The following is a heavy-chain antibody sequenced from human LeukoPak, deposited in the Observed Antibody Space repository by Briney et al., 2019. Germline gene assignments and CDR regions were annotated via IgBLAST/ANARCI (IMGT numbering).Heavy chain of an antibody. D-gene: IGHD2-15*01. CDR1: GFTFSSYG. V-gene: IGHV3-30*18. Sequence: PGGSLRLSCAASGFTFSSYGMHWVRQAPGKGLEWVAVISYDGSNKYYADSVKGRFTISRDNSKNTLYLQMNSLRAEDTAVYYCAKDPLVAAIEMYYFDYWGQGTLVTVSS. CDR2: ISYDGSNK. J-gene: IGHJ4*02. CDR3: AKDPLVAAIEMYYFDY.